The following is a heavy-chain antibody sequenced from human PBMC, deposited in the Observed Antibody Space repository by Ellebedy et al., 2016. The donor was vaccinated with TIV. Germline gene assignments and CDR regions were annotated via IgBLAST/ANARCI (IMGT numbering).Heavy chain of an antibody. CDR2: ISDSGGNT. J-gene: IGHJ4*02. V-gene: IGHV3-23*01. CDR1: GFPFSSYA. D-gene: IGHD6-13*01. CDR3: AKGWLGAGAGTDFDY. Sequence: GGSLRLXCAASGFPFSSYAMSWVRQPPGKGLEWVSSISDSGGNTYYADSVRGRFTFSRDNSKNTLYLQMNSLRAEDTAVYYCAKGWLGAGAGTDFDYWGWGTLVTVSS.